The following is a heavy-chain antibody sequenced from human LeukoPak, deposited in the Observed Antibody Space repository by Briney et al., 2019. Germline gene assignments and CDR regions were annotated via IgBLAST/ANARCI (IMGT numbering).Heavy chain of an antibody. V-gene: IGHV4-38-2*01. Sequence: SETLSLTCAVSGYSISSGNYWGWIRQPPGKGLEWIGSSFYSGTTYYNPSLKSRVTISIDTSNNQVSLNLRSGTAADTAVYYCARAGFDIWGQGTMVTVSS. J-gene: IGHJ3*02. CDR3: ARAGFDI. CDR2: SFYSGTT. CDR1: GYSISSGNY.